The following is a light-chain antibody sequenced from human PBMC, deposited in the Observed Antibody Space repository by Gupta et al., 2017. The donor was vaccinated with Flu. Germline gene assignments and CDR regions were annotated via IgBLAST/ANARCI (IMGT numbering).Light chain of an antibody. Sequence: QSVVIQPPSASGTPGQRVTISCSGSSSNIGVNTVNWYQQLPGTAPKVLVHSDDQRPSGVPDRFSGSKSGTSASRDIRGLQSEDEAEYYCAAWDDSLKGWVFGGGTKLTVL. J-gene: IGLJ3*02. V-gene: IGLV1-44*01. CDR2: SDD. CDR3: AAWDDSLKGWV. CDR1: SSNIGVNT.